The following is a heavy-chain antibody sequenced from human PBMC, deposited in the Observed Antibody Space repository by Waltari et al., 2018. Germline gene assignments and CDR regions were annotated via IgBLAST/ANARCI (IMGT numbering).Heavy chain of an antibody. Sequence: EVQLVESGGGLVQPGGSLRLSCEASGLLFSANWMAWVRRAPGTGLEWVAGVKQDGGEQYYVDSVKGRFTISRDNAKNSLYLQMNGLRAEDTAVYYCARSAFWTFDYWGQGTLVTVSS. V-gene: IGHV3-7*01. D-gene: IGHD3-3*01. J-gene: IGHJ4*02. CDR1: GLLFSANW. CDR2: VKQDGGEQ. CDR3: ARSAFWTFDY.